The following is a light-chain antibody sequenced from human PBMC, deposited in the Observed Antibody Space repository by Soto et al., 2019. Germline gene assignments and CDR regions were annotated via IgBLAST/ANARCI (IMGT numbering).Light chain of an antibody. Sequence: QSALTQPASVSGSPGQSITISCTGTSSDVGGYNYLSWYQQNPGKAPKVMIHEVSNRPSGVSNRFSGSKSGNTASLTISGLQAEDEADYYCSSYTTSGTPVFGGGTQLTVL. V-gene: IGLV2-14*01. CDR1: SSDVGGYNY. CDR2: EVS. J-gene: IGLJ3*02. CDR3: SSYTTSGTPV.